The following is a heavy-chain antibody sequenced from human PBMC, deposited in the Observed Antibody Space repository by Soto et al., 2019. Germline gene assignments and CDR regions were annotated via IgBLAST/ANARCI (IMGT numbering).Heavy chain of an antibody. J-gene: IGHJ4*02. CDR2: IYYSGST. CDR3: ARHRDYGDSYTYYFDY. CDR1: GGSISSSSYY. D-gene: IGHD4-17*01. Sequence: SETLSLTCTVSGGSISSSSYYWGWIRQPPGKGLEWIGSIYYSGSTYYNPSLKSRVTISVDTSKDQFSLKLSSVTAADTAVYYCARHRDYGDSYTYYFDYWGQGTLVTVSS. V-gene: IGHV4-39*01.